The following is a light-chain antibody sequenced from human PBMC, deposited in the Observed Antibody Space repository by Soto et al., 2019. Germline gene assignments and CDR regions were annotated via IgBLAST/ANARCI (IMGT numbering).Light chain of an antibody. CDR3: QQRYSTPLYT. CDR1: QSISSY. CDR2: AAS. Sequence: DIQMTQSPSSLSASVGDRVTITCRASQSISSYLNWYQQKPGKAPKLLIYAASSLQSGVPTRFSGSGSGTDFSLIISSLQPEDCATYYFQQRYSTPLYTFGQGTKLEIK. V-gene: IGKV1-39*01. J-gene: IGKJ2*01.